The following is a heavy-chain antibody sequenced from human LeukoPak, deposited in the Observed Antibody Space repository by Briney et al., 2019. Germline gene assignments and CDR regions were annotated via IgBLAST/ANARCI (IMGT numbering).Heavy chain of an antibody. V-gene: IGHV4-30-2*01. CDR1: GGSISSGGYS. Sequence: PSETLSLTCAVSGGSISSGGYSWSWIRQPPGKGLEWIGYIYHSGSTYYNPSLKSRVTISVDRSKNQFSLKLSSVTAADTAVYYCARVNVETLYYFDYWGQGTLVTVSS. CDR2: IYHSGST. D-gene: IGHD1-1*01. CDR3: ARVNVETLYYFDY. J-gene: IGHJ4*02.